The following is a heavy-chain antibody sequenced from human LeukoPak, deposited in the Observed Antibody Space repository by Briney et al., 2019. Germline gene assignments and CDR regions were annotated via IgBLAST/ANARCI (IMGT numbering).Heavy chain of an antibody. CDR1: GLSISRYW. J-gene: IGHJ4*02. CDR3: ACLDTRSARPGEPSTY. CDR2: TPEDEHGT. Sequence: LSGGSLRLSCAACGLSISRYWMSWVRQATGKGLEWVASTPEDEHGTFYVDSVQGRFTVSRDNAKNSLHLQMSSLRVEDTAVYFCACLDTRSARPGEPSTYWGQGTLVTVSS. V-gene: IGHV3-7*01. D-gene: IGHD6-6*01.